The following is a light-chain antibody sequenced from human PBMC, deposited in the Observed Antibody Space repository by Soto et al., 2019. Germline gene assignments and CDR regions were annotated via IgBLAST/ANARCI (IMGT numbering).Light chain of an antibody. J-gene: IGKJ5*01. CDR1: QTVSITY. CDR3: QQYGSSPLIS. Sequence: VLTQSPGTLSFSPGESATLSCRASQTVSITYLTWYQQKPGQAPRLLIFGASKRATGTPDRFSGSGSGRDFTLTISGLEPEDFAVYYCQQYGSSPLISFGQGTRLEIK. V-gene: IGKV3-20*01. CDR2: GAS.